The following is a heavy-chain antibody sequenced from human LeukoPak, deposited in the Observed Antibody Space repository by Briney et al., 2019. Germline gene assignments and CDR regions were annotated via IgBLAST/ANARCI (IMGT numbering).Heavy chain of an antibody. CDR3: ARDLVAVAGTEYYFDY. J-gene: IGHJ4*02. CDR1: GDSISSSY. CDR2: IYTSGST. Sequence: SETLSLTCSVSGDSISSSYWSWIRQPPGKGLEWIGRIYTSGSTNYNPSLKSRVTISVDTSKNQFSLKLSSVTAADAAVYYCARDLVAVAGTEYYFDYWGQGTLVTVSS. V-gene: IGHV4-4*08. D-gene: IGHD6-19*01.